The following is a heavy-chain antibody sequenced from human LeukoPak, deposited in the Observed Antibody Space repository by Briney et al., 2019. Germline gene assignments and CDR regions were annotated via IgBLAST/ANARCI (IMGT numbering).Heavy chain of an antibody. V-gene: IGHV3-23*01. CDR1: GFTFSSYA. CDR3: ANRHSSGWWCPDY. CDR2: ISGSGGST. J-gene: IGHJ4*02. D-gene: IGHD6-19*01. Sequence: GGSLRLSCAASGFTFSSYAMSWVRQAPGKGLEGVSAISGSGGSTYYADSVKGRFTISRDNSKNTLYLQMNSLRPEDTAVYYCANRHSSGWWCPDYWGQGTLVTVSS.